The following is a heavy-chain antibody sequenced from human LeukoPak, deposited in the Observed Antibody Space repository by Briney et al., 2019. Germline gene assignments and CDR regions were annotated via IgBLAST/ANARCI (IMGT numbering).Heavy chain of an antibody. CDR2: INHSGST. CDR3: ARTRHFMSGMDV. J-gene: IGHJ6*04. D-gene: IGHD2/OR15-2a*01. CDR1: GGSFSGYY. V-gene: IGHV4-34*01. Sequence: SETLSLTCAVYGGSFSGYYWSWIRQPPGKGLEWIGEINHSGSTNYNPSLKSRVTISVDTSKNQFSLKLSSVTAADTAVYYCARTRHFMSGMDVWGKGTTVTVSS.